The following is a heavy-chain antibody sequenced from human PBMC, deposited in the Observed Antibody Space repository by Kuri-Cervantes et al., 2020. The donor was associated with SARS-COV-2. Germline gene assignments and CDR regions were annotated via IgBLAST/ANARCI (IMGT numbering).Heavy chain of an antibody. CDR2: ISSSTTYT. J-gene: IGHJ4*02. CDR1: GFSFSDYY. D-gene: IGHD2-21*01. Sequence: GESLKISCAASGFSFSDYYTIWIRQAPGKGLEWVSYISSSTTYTNHADSVKGRFTISRDNAKNSLYLHMDSLRAEDTAVYYCAKALSGCAGDCPTRWGQGTLVTVSS. V-gene: IGHV3-11*05. CDR3: AKALSGCAGDCPTR.